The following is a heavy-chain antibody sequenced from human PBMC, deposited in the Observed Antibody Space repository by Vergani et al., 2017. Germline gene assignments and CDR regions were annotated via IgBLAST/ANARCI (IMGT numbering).Heavy chain of an antibody. CDR2: IWYDESRK. D-gene: IGHD1-26*01. CDR1: GYTFSSSG. V-gene: IGHV3-33*01. Sequence: QVQLVESGGDVVQPVRSLKLSCVASGYTFSSSGMHWVRQAPGKGLEWVAVIWYDESRKYYADSVRGRFTISRDTSRNTLYLQMSSLTAEDTAVYYCARDRCSENYCVDFWGQGTLVTVTS. CDR3: ARDRCSENYCVDF. J-gene: IGHJ4*02.